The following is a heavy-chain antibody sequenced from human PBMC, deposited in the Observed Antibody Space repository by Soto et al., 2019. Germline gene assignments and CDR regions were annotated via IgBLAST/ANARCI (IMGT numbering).Heavy chain of an antibody. CDR2: AYWDDDN. V-gene: IGHV2-5*02. Sequence: SGPTLVNPTQTLTLTCTFSGFSLTTRPAGVGWIRQSPGKALEWLAFAYWDDDNRYSPSLRSRLTITKDTSRNQVVLTMTNMDPVDTATYYCARDTSGWRWLPDVWGQGTTVTVS. J-gene: IGHJ6*02. CDR1: GFSLTTRPAG. D-gene: IGHD2-21*01. CDR3: ARDTSGWRWLPDV.